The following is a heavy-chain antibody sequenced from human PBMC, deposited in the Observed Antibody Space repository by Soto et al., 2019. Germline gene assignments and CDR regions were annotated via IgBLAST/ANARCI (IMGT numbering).Heavy chain of an antibody. CDR2: IYYSGST. CDR3: ARVDTGYSSSRAKFDY. V-gene: IGHV4-59*01. CDR1: GGSISSYY. Sequence: SETLSLTCTVSGGSISSYYWSWIRQPPGKGLEWIGYIYYSGSTNYNPSLKSRVTISVDTSKNQFSLKLSSVTAADTAVYYCARVDTGYSSSRAKFDYWGQGTLVTVSS. D-gene: IGHD6-13*01. J-gene: IGHJ4*02.